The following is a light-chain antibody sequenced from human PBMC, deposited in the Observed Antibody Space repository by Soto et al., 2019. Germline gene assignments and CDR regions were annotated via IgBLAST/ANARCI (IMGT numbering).Light chain of an antibody. CDR3: QQSYSTPYT. CDR2: AAS. Sequence: DIQMTQSPSSLSASVGDRVTITCRASQSISSYLNWYQQKPGKAPTLLIYAASSFQSGVPSRFSGSGSGTDFTLTISSLQPEDFATYYCQQSYSTPYTFGQGTKVEIK. CDR1: QSISSY. V-gene: IGKV1-39*01. J-gene: IGKJ2*01.